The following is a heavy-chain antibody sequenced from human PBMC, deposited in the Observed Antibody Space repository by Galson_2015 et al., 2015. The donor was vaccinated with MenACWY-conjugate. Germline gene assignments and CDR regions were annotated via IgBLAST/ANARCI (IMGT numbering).Heavy chain of an antibody. D-gene: IGHD2-2*01. V-gene: IGHV5-51*01. J-gene: IGHJ5*02. CDR3: ARRYCSSTSCSNWFDP. CDR1: GYSFTSYW. CDR2: IYPGDSDT. Sequence: QSGAEVKKPGESLKISCTGSGYSFTSYWIGWVRQMPGKGLEWMGIIYPGDSDTRYSPSFQGQVTISADKSISTAYLQWSSLKASDTAMYYCARRYCSSTSCSNWFDPWGQGTLVTVSS.